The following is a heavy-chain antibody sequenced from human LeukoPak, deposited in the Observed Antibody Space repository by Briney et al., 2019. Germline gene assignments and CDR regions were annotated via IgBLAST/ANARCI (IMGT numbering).Heavy chain of an antibody. Sequence: SETLSLTCTVSGGSINSNNYYWGWMCQPPGKGLEWIGSIYYNGRSYYHPSLKSRVTISLDTSKNQFSLKVSSVTAADTAVYYCARTSSSSYGWFDPWGQGTLVTVSS. CDR2: IYYNGRS. CDR1: GGSINSNNYY. V-gene: IGHV4-39*01. D-gene: IGHD2-2*01. CDR3: ARTSSSSYGWFDP. J-gene: IGHJ5*02.